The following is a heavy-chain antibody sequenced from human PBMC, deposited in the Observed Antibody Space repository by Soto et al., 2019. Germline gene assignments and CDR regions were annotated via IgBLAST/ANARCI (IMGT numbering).Heavy chain of an antibody. D-gene: IGHD3-3*01. J-gene: IGHJ3*02. CDR3: AQGGVRFLEWLGAFDI. Sequence: SGPTLVKPTQTLTLTCTFSGFSLSTSGVGVGWIRQPPGKALEWLALIYWDDDKRYSPSLKSRLTITKDTSKNQVVLTMTNMDPVDTATYYCAQGGVRFLEWLGAFDIWGQGTMVTVSS. CDR1: GFSLSTSGVG. V-gene: IGHV2-5*02. CDR2: IYWDDDK.